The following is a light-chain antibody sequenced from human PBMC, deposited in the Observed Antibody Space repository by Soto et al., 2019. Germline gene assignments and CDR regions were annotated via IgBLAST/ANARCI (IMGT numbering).Light chain of an antibody. V-gene: IGKV1-5*03. J-gene: IGKJ1*01. CDR2: KAS. Sequence: DIKLTQSLSTLSASVGDRVTFTCRASQSFISWLAWYQQKPGKAPNLLIYKASSLEGGVPSRSSGSGSGTEFTITSSSQQPDDFATYYCQQYNSYWTVGQGTKVDIK. CDR1: QSFISW. CDR3: QQYNSYWT.